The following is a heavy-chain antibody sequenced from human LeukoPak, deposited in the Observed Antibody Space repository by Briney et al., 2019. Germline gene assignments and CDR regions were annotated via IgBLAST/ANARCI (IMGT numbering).Heavy chain of an antibody. CDR2: IGESGEIE. Sequence: SGGSLRLSCEASGLILRGHAMSWVRQAPGKGLEWVSGIGESGEIERYADSVKGRFTISRDNFRNTVYLEMRSLRPEDTAVYYCAKGYSSGWTPFDYWGQGTQVTVST. J-gene: IGHJ4*02. V-gene: IGHV3-23*01. D-gene: IGHD6-19*01. CDR1: GLILRGHA. CDR3: AKGYSSGWTPFDY.